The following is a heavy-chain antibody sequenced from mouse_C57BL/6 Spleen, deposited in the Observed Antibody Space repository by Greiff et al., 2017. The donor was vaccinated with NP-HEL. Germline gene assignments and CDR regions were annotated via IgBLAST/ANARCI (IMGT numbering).Heavy chain of an antibody. CDR1: GFTFSSYT. CDR3: ARSRLPAMDY. J-gene: IGHJ4*01. Sequence: EVQLVESGGGLVKPGGSLKLSCAASGFTFSSYTMSWVRQTPEKRLAWVATISGGGGNTYYPDRVKGRFTLSIDNAKTPPYMQMSSLRSEDTAVYYCARSRLPAMDYWGQGTSVTVSS. CDR2: ISGGGGNT. D-gene: IGHD3-2*02. V-gene: IGHV5-9*04.